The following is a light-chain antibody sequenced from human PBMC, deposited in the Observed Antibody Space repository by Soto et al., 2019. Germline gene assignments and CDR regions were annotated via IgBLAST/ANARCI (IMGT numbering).Light chain of an antibody. V-gene: IGLV1-40*01. CDR3: QSYDSGLGGYVV. CDR2: GNS. CDR1: SSNIGAGYD. Sequence: QSVLTQPPSVSGAPGQRVTISCTGSSSNIGAGYDVHWYQQLPGTAPKLLIYGNSNRPSGVPDRFSGSKSGTSASLAITGLRAEDEADYYCQSYDSGLGGYVVFGGGTQLTVL. J-gene: IGLJ2*01.